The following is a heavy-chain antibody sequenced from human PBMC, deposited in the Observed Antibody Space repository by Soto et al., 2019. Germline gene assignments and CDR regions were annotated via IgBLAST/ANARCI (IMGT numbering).Heavy chain of an antibody. CDR1: GGSISSSNW. CDR2: IYHSGST. D-gene: IGHD3-9*01. CDR3: ARRPRFLTGYSYYYYYGMDV. Sequence: QVQLQESGPGLVKPSGTLSLTCAVSGGSISSSNWWSWVRQPPGKGLEWIGEIYHSGSTNYNPSLKSRVTISVDKSKNQFSLKLSSVTAADTAVYYCARRPRFLTGYSYYYYYGMDVWGQGTTVTVSS. V-gene: IGHV4-4*02. J-gene: IGHJ6*02.